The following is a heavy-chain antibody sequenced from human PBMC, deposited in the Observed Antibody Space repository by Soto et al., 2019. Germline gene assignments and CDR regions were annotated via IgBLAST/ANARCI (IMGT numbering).Heavy chain of an antibody. CDR2: INHIGTT. CDR3: ARRYCSDSYCSYFDY. CDR1: VGSFSGYF. V-gene: IGHV4-34*01. J-gene: IGHJ4*02. D-gene: IGHD2-15*01. Sequence: PSETLSLTCAVYVGSFSGYFWSWIRQPPGKGLEWIGEINHIGTTSYSPSLDSRVTTSVDTSKNQFSLRLSSVTAADTAIYYCARRYCSDSYCSYFDYWGRGTLVTVPQ.